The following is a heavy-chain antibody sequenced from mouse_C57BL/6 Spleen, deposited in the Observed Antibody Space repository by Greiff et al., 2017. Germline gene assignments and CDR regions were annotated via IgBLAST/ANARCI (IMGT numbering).Heavy chain of an antibody. CDR1: GYTFTSYW. CDR3: ARSRDSSGYNYFDY. CDR2: IDPSNSHT. J-gene: IGHJ2*01. V-gene: IGHV1-50*01. D-gene: IGHD3-2*02. Sequence: QVQLQQPGAELVKPGASVKLSCKASGYTFTSYWMQWVKQRPGQGLEWIGEIDPSNSHTNYNQKFKGKAKLTVDTSSSTAYMQLSSLTSEDSAVYYCARSRDSSGYNYFDYWGQGTTLTVSA.